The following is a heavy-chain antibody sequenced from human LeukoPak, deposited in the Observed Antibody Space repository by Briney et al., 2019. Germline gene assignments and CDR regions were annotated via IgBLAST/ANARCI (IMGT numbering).Heavy chain of an antibody. CDR3: ARVFRPSLTVFIIRGAFDI. CDR1: GFTFSDYS. CDR2: ISSSSTYI. J-gene: IGHJ3*02. D-gene: IGHD3-3*01. V-gene: IGHV3-21*01. Sequence: GGSLRLSCAASGFTFSDYSMNWVRQAPGKGLEWVSSISSSSTYIYYADSVKGRFTISRDNAKKSLYLQMNSLRAEDTAVYYCARVFRPSLTVFIIRGAFDIWGQGTMVTVSS.